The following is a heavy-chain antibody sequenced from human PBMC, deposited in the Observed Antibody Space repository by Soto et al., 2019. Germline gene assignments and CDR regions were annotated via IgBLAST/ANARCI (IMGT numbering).Heavy chain of an antibody. D-gene: IGHD6-13*01. CDR2: INHSGST. V-gene: IGHV4-34*01. J-gene: IGHJ5*02. Sequence: PSETLSLTCAVYGGSFSGYYWSWIRQPPGKGLEWIGEINHSGSTNYSPSLKSRVTISVDTSKNQFSLKLSSVTAADTAVYYCARGAGIAAAGKGHWFDPWGQGTLVTVSS. CDR3: ARGAGIAAAGKGHWFDP. CDR1: GGSFSGYY.